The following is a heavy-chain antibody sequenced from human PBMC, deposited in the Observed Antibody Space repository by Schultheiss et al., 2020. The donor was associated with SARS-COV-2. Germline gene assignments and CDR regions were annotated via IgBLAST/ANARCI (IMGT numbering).Heavy chain of an antibody. V-gene: IGHV1-2*02. CDR1: GYTFTGYY. J-gene: IGHJ4*02. Sequence: ASVKVSCKASGYTFTGYYMHWVRQAPGQGLEWMGWINPNSGGTNYAQKFQGRVTMTRDTSISTAYMELSSLRSEDTAVYYCARENPGYSSSNVGTASFDYWGQGTLVTVSS. CDR2: INPNSGGT. D-gene: IGHD6-13*01. CDR3: ARENPGYSSSNVGTASFDY.